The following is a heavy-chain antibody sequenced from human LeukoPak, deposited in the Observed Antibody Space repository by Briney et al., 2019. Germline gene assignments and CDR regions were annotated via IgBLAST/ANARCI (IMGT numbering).Heavy chain of an antibody. J-gene: IGHJ5*02. D-gene: IGHD3-16*01. CDR3: ARDWGSNWFDP. V-gene: IGHV1-2*02. CDR2: INPNSGGT. CDR1: GYTFTGYY. Sequence: GPVKVSCKASGYTFTGYYMHWVRQAPGQGLEWMGWINPNSGGTNYAQKFQGRVTMTRDTSISTAYMELSSLRSDDTAVYYCARDWGSNWFDPWGQGTLVTVSS.